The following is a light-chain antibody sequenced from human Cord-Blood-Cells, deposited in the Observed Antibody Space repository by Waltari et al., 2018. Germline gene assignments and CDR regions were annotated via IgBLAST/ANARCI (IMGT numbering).Light chain of an antibody. CDR1: QSISSW. Sequence: DIQMTQSPSTLSAYVGDRVTITFRASQSISSWLAWYQQKPGKAPKLLIYKASSLESGVPSRFSGSGSGTEFTLTISSLQPDDFATDYCQQYNSYWTFGQGTKVEIK. CDR2: KAS. V-gene: IGKV1-5*03. CDR3: QQYNSYWT. J-gene: IGKJ1*01.